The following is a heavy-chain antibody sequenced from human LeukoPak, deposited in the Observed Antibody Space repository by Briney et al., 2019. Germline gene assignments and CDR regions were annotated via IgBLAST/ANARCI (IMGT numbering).Heavy chain of an antibody. J-gene: IGHJ4*02. D-gene: IGHD6-13*01. CDR3: ARGYSSPDY. CDR2: IYNDGST. V-gene: IGHV3-66*01. CDR1: GFTVSSNY. Sequence: GGSLRLSCAASGFTVSSNYMSWVRQAPGKGLEWVSVIYNDGSTFYADSVRGRFTVSRDNSKNTLYLQMNSLRAEDTAVHYCARGYSSPDYWGQGTLVTVSS.